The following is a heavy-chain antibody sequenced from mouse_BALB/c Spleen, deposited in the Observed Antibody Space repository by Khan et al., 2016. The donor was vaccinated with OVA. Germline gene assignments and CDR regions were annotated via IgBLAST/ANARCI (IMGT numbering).Heavy chain of an antibody. Sequence: EVQLLETGGGLVKPGGSLRLSCEASGFTFSSYSMSWVRQTPEKRLEWVATITSGGSYTYYQDSVQGRVTISRDNAKNTLYLQMSSLKSEDTAIYYCTRDRNYYGSSFYFDYWGQGTTLTVSS. CDR1: GFTFSSYS. CDR2: ITSGGSYT. CDR3: TRDRNYYGSSFYFDY. D-gene: IGHD1-1*01. V-gene: IGHV5-6-4*01. J-gene: IGHJ2*01.